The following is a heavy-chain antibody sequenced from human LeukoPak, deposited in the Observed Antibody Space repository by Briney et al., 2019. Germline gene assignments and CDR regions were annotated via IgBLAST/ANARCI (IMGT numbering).Heavy chain of an antibody. J-gene: IGHJ6*02. CDR3: ARESGYSGYDTTYYYYYGMDV. V-gene: IGHV4-31*03. Sequence: PSETLSLTCTVSGGSISSGGYSWSWIRQHPGKGLEWIGYIYYSGSTYYNPSLKSRVTISVDTSKNQFSLKLSSVTAADTAVYYCARESGYSGYDTTYYYYYGMDVWGQGTTVTVSS. CDR2: IYYSGST. CDR1: GGSISSGGYS. D-gene: IGHD5-12*01.